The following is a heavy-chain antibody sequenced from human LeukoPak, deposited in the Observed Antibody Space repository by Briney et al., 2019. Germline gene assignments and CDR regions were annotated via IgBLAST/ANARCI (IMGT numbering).Heavy chain of an antibody. CDR1: GFTFSSYS. D-gene: IGHD6-13*01. V-gene: IGHV3-21*01. J-gene: IGHJ4*02. CDR3: AREYPGIAAAGSYFDY. CDR2: ISSSSSYI. Sequence: GGSLRLSCAASGFTFSSYSMNWVRQAPGKGLEWVSSISSSSSYIYYADSVKGRFTISRDNAKNSLYLQMYSLRAEDTAVYYCAREYPGIAAAGSYFDYWGQETLVTVSS.